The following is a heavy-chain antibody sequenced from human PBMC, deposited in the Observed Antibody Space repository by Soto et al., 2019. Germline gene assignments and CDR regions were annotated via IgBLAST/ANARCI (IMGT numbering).Heavy chain of an antibody. CDR3: ANSGLPIVRYSYYGMDV. D-gene: IGHD3-10*01. J-gene: IGHJ6*01. Sequence: QITLKESGPTLVKPARTLTLTCTFSGFSLSTSGVGVGWIRQPPGKALEWLALIYWDDDKRYSPSLKSRLTITKDPSKNQVVLTMTNKDPVYTATYYCANSGLPIVRYSYYGMDVWGQGTTVTVSS. CDR2: IYWDDDK. V-gene: IGHV2-5*02. CDR1: GFSLSTSGVG.